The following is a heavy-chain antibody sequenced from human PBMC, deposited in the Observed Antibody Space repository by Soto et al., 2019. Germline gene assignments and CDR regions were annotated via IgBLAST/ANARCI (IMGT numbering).Heavy chain of an antibody. CDR1: GGSISSSSYY. CDR2: IYYSGST. Sequence: QLQLQESGPGLVKPSETLSLTCTVSGGSISSSSYYWGWIRQPPGKGLEWIGSIYYSGSTYYNPSRKHQATISVATSKNQFSLTLSSVTAADTAVYYCARSMTTVVTLDYWGQGTLVTVSS. CDR3: ARSMTTVVTLDY. J-gene: IGHJ4*02. V-gene: IGHV4-39*01. D-gene: IGHD4-17*01.